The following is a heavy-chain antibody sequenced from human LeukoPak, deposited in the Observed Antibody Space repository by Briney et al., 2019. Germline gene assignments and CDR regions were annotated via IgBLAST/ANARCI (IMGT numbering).Heavy chain of an antibody. V-gene: IGHV1-2*02. CDR2: INPNSGGT. CDR1: GYTFTGYY. D-gene: IGHD3-22*01. CDR3: ARVDSIFYDSSGYYAAEYFQR. Sequence: EASVKVSCKASGYTFTGYYMHWVRQAPGQGLEWMGWINPNSGGTNYAQKFQGRVTMTRDTSISTAYMELSRLRSDDTAVYYCARVDSIFYDSSGYYAAEYFQRWGQGTLVTVSS. J-gene: IGHJ1*01.